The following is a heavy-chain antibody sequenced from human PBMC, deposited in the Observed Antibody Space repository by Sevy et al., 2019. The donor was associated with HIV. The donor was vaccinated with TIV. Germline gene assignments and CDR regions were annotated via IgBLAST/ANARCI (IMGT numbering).Heavy chain of an antibody. V-gene: IGHV3-30*02. CDR2: IWYDGSDK. D-gene: IGHD3-9*01. Sequence: GSLRLSCAASGFTFSSYGMHWVRQAPGKGLEWVAFIWYDGSDKYYSDSVKGRFTISRVNSKNTLYLQMNSLRAADTAVYYCASDILTGSDYWGQGTLVTVSS. CDR1: GFTFSSYG. J-gene: IGHJ4*02. CDR3: ASDILTGSDY.